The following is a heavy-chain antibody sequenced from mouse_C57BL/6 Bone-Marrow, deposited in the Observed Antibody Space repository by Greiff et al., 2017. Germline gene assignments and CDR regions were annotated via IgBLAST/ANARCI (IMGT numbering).Heavy chain of an antibody. V-gene: IGHV5-4*01. D-gene: IGHD3-2*02. CDR3: ARDPGQGGWFAY. Sequence: EVKLVESGGGLVKPGGSLKLSCAASGFTFSSYAMSWVRQTPEKRLEWVATISDGGSYTYYPDNVKGRFTISRDNAKNNLYLQMSHLKSEDTAMYYCARDPGQGGWFAYWGQGTLVTVSA. CDR2: ISDGGSYT. CDR1: GFTFSSYA. J-gene: IGHJ3*01.